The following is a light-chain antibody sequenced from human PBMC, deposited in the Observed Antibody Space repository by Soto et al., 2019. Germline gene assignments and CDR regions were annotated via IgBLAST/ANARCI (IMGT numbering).Light chain of an antibody. CDR3: QPYGDSLSGYV. CDR1: NSNIGAGYD. Sequence: QSVLTQPPSVSVAPGQRVTVSCTGSNSNIGAGYDVHWYQQLPGTAPKLLIYGNSNRPSGVPDRFSGSKSGTSASLTITGLQAEDEADYYCQPYGDSLSGYVFGTGTKVTVL. CDR2: GNS. V-gene: IGLV1-40*01. J-gene: IGLJ1*01.